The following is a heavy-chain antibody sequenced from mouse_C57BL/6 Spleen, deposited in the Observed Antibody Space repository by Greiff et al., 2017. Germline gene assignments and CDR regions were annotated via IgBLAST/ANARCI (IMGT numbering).Heavy chain of an antibody. CDR1: GYTFTSYG. V-gene: IGHV1-81*01. CDR3: AREEDYGSSPSYFDV. J-gene: IGHJ1*03. D-gene: IGHD1-1*01. CDR2: IYPRSGNT. Sequence: QVQLQQSGAELARPGASVKLSCKASGYTFTSYGISWVKQRTGQGLEWIGEIYPRSGNTYYNEKFKGKATLTADKSSSTAYMELRSLTSEDSAVYFCAREEDYGSSPSYFDVWGTGTTVTVSS.